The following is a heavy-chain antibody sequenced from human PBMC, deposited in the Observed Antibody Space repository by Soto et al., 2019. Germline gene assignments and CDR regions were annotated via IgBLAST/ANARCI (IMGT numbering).Heavy chain of an antibody. J-gene: IGHJ5*02. V-gene: IGHV3-74*01. CDR3: ARNGLYPAQGWFEP. D-gene: IGHD2-8*01. CDR2: INSDGSST. Sequence: EVQLVESGGGLVQPGGSLRLSCAASGFTFSSYWMHWVRQAPGKGLVWVSRINSDGSSTSYADSVKGRFTISRDNAKNTLYLQMNSLRAEDTAVYYCARNGLYPAQGWFEPWGQGTLVTVSS. CDR1: GFTFSSYW.